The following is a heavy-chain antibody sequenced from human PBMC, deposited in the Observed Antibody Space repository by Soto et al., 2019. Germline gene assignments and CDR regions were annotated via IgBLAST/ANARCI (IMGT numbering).Heavy chain of an antibody. J-gene: IGHJ4*02. CDR1: GDSLSIGGHY. CDR3: ARVDHRGYSSRLTDX. CDR2: IYDSGNT. Sequence: TLSLTFTVSGDSLSIGGHYWSWLRQHPGKGVEGIGHIYDSGNTYCSPALRRRVTISADMSKNQFSVNLRSVTAADTAVYYCARVDHRGYSSRLTDXWGQGTLVTVSX. D-gene: IGHD2-15*01. V-gene: IGHV4-31*03.